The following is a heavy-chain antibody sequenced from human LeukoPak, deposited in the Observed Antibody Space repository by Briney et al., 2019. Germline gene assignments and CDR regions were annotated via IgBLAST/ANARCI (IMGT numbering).Heavy chain of an antibody. Sequence: ASVKVSCKASGYTFTSYGISWVLQAPGQGLEWMGWISAYNGNTNYAQKLQGRVTMTTDTSTSTAYMELRSLRSDDTAVYYCARGKDYDILTGYDPWGQGTLVTVSS. J-gene: IGHJ5*02. V-gene: IGHV1-18*01. CDR2: ISAYNGNT. CDR3: ARGKDYDILTGYDP. CDR1: GYTFTSYG. D-gene: IGHD3-9*01.